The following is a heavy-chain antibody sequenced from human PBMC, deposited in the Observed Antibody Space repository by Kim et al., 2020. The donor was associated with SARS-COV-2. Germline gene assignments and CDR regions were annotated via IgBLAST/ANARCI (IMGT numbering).Heavy chain of an antibody. J-gene: IGHJ5*02. CDR2: IYYSGST. D-gene: IGHD3-16*01. CDR1: GGSISSSSYY. V-gene: IGHV4-39*01. CDR3: ARQARKFPVGVNWFDP. Sequence: SETLSLTCTVSGGSISSSSYYWGWLRPPPGKGLVWIGCIYYSGSTYYNPSLQSRVTISVDTYKNPFSLNLSSVTAADTAVCSCARQARKFPVGVNWFDP.